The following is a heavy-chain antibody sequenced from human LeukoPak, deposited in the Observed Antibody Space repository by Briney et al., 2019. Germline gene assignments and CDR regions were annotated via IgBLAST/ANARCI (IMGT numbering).Heavy chain of an antibody. CDR3: ARDHTAMVKGASNWFDP. CDR1: GGSISSYY. J-gene: IGHJ5*02. Sequence: PSETLCLTCTVSGGSISSYYWSWIRQPPGKGLEWIGYIYYSGSTNYNPSLKSRVTISVDTSKNQFSLKLSSVTAADTAVYYCARDHTAMVKGASNWFDPWGQGTLVTVSS. D-gene: IGHD5-18*01. CDR2: IYYSGST. V-gene: IGHV4-59*12.